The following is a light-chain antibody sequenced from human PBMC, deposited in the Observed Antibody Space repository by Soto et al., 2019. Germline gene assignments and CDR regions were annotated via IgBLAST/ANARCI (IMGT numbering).Light chain of an antibody. V-gene: IGKV3-15*01. CDR1: QSVSSY. CDR2: RAS. CDR3: QQYNNWPPWT. Sequence: EIVVTQSPATMSVSPGEGATLSCRASQSVSSYFAWYQQNPGQAPRLLIYRASTRATGVPARFSCSGSGTKRTLPISSLQSEDFAGYYCQQYNNWPPWTFGQGTKMEIK. J-gene: IGKJ1*01.